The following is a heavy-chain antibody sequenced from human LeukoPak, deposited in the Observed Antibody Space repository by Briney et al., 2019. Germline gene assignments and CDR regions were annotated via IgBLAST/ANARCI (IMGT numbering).Heavy chain of an antibody. D-gene: IGHD6-19*01. CDR1: GDSIRSYH. CDR2: IYYTGST. J-gene: IGHJ4*02. Sequence: SETLSLTCTVSGDSIRSYHWSWIRQPPGKGLEWIGYIYYTGSTNYNPSLKSRVTISVDTSKDQFSLKLTSVTAADTAVYYCASNDSSGWKRGFDYWGQGTLVTVSS. V-gene: IGHV4-59*01. CDR3: ASNDSSGWKRGFDY.